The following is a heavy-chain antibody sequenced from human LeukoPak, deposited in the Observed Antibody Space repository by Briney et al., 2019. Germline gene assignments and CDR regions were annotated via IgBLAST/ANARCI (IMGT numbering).Heavy chain of an antibody. V-gene: IGHV3-23*01. D-gene: IGHD3-10*01. Sequence: GGSLRLSCAASGFTFSSYAMSWVRQAPGKGLEWVSAISGSGGSTYYADSVKGRFTISRDNSKNTLYLQMNSLRAEDTAVYYCANSYIWGVAFDIWGQGTMVTVSS. CDR3: ANSYIWGVAFDI. CDR2: ISGSGGST. CDR1: GFTFSSYA. J-gene: IGHJ3*02.